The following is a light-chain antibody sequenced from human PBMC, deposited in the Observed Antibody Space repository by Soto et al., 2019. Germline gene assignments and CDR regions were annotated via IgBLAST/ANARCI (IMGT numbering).Light chain of an antibody. CDR3: SSYAGSNSVV. J-gene: IGLJ2*01. CDR2: EVS. V-gene: IGLV2-8*01. CDR1: SSDVGGYNY. Sequence: QSALTQPPCASGSPGQSVTISCTGTSSDVGGYNYVSWYQQHPGKAPKLMIYEVSKRPSGVPDRFSGSKSGNTASLTVSGLQAEDEADYYCSSYAGSNSVVFGGGTKLTVL.